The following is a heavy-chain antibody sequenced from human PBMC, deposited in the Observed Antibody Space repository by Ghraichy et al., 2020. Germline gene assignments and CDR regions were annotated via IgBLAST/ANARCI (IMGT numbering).Heavy chain of an antibody. D-gene: IGHD6-19*01. CDR3: ARDSPQWLGTTYYYSGMDV. CDR2: IQNNRST. CDR1: GGAIIGYY. V-gene: IGHV4-59*01. J-gene: IGHJ6*02. Sequence: SETLSLTCTVSGGAIIGYYWNWIRQSPGRGLEWIGYIQNNRSTSYNPSLKSRVTMSVDTSKNQFSLKLTSVTAADTAMYFCARDSPQWLGTTYYYSGMDVWGQGTTVTVSS.